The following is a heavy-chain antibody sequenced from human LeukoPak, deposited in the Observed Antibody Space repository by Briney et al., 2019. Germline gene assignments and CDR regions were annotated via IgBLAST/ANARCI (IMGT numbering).Heavy chain of an antibody. CDR2: ISGSASTT. D-gene: IGHD3-10*01. V-gene: IGHV3-48*03. Sequence: GGCLRLSCAASGFRFSSYEMNWVRQAPGKGREWVSHISGSASTTYYADSVKGRFTISRDNAKNSLYLQMNSLRAEDTAIYYCARDASYHYGSGSYDDYWGQGTLVTVSS. CDR1: GFRFSSYE. J-gene: IGHJ4*02. CDR3: ARDASYHYGSGSYDDY.